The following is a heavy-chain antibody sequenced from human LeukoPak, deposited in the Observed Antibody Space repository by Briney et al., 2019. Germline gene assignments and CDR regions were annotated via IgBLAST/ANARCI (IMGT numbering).Heavy chain of an antibody. CDR3: ARGSGLGLDV. Sequence: SETLSLICTVSGGSISSSSYYWGWIRQPPGKGLEWIGNLYYTGNTHYKSSLKSRLTISVDTSRNQFSLKLSSMTAADTAVYYCARGSGLGLDVWGQGTTVTVSS. D-gene: IGHD6-25*01. CDR2: LYYTGNT. CDR1: GGSISSSSYY. V-gene: IGHV4-39*01. J-gene: IGHJ6*02.